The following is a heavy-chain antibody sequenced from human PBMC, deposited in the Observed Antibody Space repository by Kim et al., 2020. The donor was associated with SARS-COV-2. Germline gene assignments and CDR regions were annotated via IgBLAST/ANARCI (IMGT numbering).Heavy chain of an antibody. V-gene: IGHV4-59*08. D-gene: IGHD2-21*02. CDR3: ARHFTGYGGNSFNY. J-gene: IGHJ4*02. Sequence: NPPPKRRITISLDTAKNQFALQMSSVTAADTAVYYCARHFTGYGGNSFNYWGQGTLVTVSS.